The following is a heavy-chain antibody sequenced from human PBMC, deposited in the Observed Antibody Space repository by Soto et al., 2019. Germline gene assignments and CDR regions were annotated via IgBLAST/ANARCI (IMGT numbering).Heavy chain of an antibody. V-gene: IGHV1-8*01. CDR3: ARRGYSSSWYYYYYYGMDV. J-gene: IGHJ6*02. D-gene: IGHD6-13*01. Sequence: QVQLVQSGAEVKKPGASVKVSCKASGYTFTSNDINWVRQATGQGLEWMGWRNPNSGNTGYAQKFQGRVTMTRNTSISTAYMELSSLRSEDTAVYYCARRGYSSSWYYYYYYGMDVWGQGTTVTVSS. CDR1: GYTFTSND. CDR2: RNPNSGNT.